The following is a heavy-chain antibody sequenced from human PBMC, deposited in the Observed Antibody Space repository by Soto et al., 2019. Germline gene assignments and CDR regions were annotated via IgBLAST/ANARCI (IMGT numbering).Heavy chain of an antibody. Sequence: ETLSLTCTVSGGSISSYYWSWIRQPPGKGLEWVGRIKGETDGGTTDYAAAVKGRITISRDHSKDTLYLQMNSLKTEDTAVYYCTTGLSNGYYNYDYWGQGTPVTVPQ. V-gene: IGHV3-15*01. J-gene: IGHJ4*02. CDR1: GGSISSYY. CDR3: TTGLSNGYYNYDY. CDR2: IKGETDGGTT. D-gene: IGHD3-22*01.